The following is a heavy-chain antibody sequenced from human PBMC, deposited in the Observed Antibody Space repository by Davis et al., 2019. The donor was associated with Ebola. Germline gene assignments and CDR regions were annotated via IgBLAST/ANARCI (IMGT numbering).Heavy chain of an antibody. CDR3: ATSRDGYNPDDY. J-gene: IGHJ4*02. D-gene: IGHD5-24*01. V-gene: IGHV1-69*13. CDR1: GGTFSSHT. Sequence: SVKVSCKASGGTFSSHTISWVRQAPAQGLEWVGGIIPILGSANYAQKFQGRVTITADEATNTAYLELTSLRYEDTAVYYCATSRDGYNPDDYWGQGTLVTVSS. CDR2: IIPILGSA.